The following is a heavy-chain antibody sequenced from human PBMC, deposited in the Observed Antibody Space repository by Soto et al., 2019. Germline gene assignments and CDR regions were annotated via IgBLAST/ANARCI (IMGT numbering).Heavy chain of an antibody. CDR3: ARDVSSDTTGFRGYDL. D-gene: IGHD3-10*01. CDR1: GGTVSSYA. CDR2: FIPIFVSA. J-gene: IGHJ4*02. Sequence: QLHLVQSGAEVKKVGSSVKVSCKASGGTVSSYAITWVRQAPGKGLEWMGVFIPIFVSAHYAPKFQGRITITADESTSTAYMELSGLTSEDTAIYYCARDVSSDTTGFRGYDLWGQGTQVTVPS. V-gene: IGHV1-69*01.